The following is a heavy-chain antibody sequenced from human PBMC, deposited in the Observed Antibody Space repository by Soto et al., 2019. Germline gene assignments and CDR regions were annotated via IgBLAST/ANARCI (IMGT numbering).Heavy chain of an antibody. CDR3: AGAFDI. CDR2: ISSSASSM. V-gene: IGHV3-48*01. CDR1: GSRFSGWN. J-gene: IGHJ3*02. Sequence: ELQLVEPGGGLVQPGGSLRLSCEASGSRFSGWNMNWVRQAPGKGLEWVSYISSSASSMSYSDSVKGRFTISRDNAKNSLYLQMNSLRAEDTAVYYCAGAFDIWGQGTVVTVSS.